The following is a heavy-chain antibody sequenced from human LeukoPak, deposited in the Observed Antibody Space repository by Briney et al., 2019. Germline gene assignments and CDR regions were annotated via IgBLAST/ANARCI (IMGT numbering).Heavy chain of an antibody. D-gene: IGHD3-22*01. J-gene: IGHJ4*02. Sequence: GGSLRLSCAASGFTFSSYAMSWVRQAPGKGLEWVSSISGSGSSTYYAGSVKGRFTISRDNSKNTLYVQMNSLRAEDTAVYSCASQHSSGYYRPFDYWGQGTLVTVSS. CDR3: ASQHSSGYYRPFDY. CDR2: ISGSGSST. V-gene: IGHV3-23*01. CDR1: GFTFSSYA.